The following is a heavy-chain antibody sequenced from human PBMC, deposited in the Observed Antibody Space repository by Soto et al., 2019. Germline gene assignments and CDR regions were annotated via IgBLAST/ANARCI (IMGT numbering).Heavy chain of an antibody. J-gene: IGHJ4*02. CDR3: ASTRGSSYDY. Sequence: EVQLVETGGGLIQPGGSLRLSCAASGFTVSGNYMSWVRQAPGKGLEWGSVIYNGGGRYSADSVKGRFTISRDNSKTTLYLQMNSRRAEDTAVYYCASTRGSSYDYWGQGTLVTVSS. D-gene: IGHD6-6*01. V-gene: IGHV3-53*02. CDR1: GFTVSGNY. CDR2: IYNGGGR.